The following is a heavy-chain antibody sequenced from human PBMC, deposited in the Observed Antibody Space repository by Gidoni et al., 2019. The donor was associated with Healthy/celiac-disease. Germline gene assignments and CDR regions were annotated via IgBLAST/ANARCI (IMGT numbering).Heavy chain of an antibody. D-gene: IGHD2-15*01. V-gene: IGHV3-33*01. J-gene: IGHJ3*02. CDR1: GFTFRSYG. CDR3: TRDPTPGAFDI. Sequence: QVQLVESGGGVVQPGRSLRLSCAASGFTFRSYGMHWVRQAPGKGLEWVAVIWFDGSHKYYGDSVKGRFAISRDNSKNTLFLQMNSLRAEDTAVYYCTRDPTPGAFDIWGQGTKVTVSS. CDR2: IWFDGSHK.